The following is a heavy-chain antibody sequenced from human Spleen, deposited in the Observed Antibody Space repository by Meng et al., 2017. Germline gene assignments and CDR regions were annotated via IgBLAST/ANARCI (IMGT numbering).Heavy chain of an antibody. Sequence: ASVKVSCKPSGYNFPDYYIHWVRRAPGQGLEWMGRINPKSGDTHYAQKFQARVTMTGDTSISTAYMELSGLRSEDTAVYYCATNGIPAAVEGMDVWGRGTTVTVSS. D-gene: IGHD6-13*01. V-gene: IGHV1-2*06. CDR3: ATNGIPAAVEGMDV. J-gene: IGHJ6*02. CDR2: INPKSGDT. CDR1: GYNFPDYY.